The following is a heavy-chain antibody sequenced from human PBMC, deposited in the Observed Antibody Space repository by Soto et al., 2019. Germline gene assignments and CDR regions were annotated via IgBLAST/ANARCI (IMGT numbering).Heavy chain of an antibody. J-gene: IGHJ2*01. V-gene: IGHV3-30-3*01. D-gene: IGHD1-1*01. CDR3: ARPLWRNDDNWGYFDL. Sequence: QVQLVESGGGVVQPGRSLRLSCAASGFTFSSYAMHWVRQAPGKGLEWVAVISYDGSNKYYADSVKGRFTISRDNSKNXLYLQMNSRRAEDTAVYYCARPLWRNDDNWGYFDLWGRGTLVTVSS. CDR2: ISYDGSNK. CDR1: GFTFSSYA.